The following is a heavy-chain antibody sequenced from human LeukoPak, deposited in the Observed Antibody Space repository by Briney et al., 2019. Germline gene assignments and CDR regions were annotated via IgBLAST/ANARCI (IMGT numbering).Heavy chain of an antibody. CDR2: ISGSGGST. V-gene: IGHV3-23*01. J-gene: IGHJ4*02. CDR1: GFTFSSYA. D-gene: IGHD6-13*01. CDR3: ARRAAAGTFDY. Sequence: GGSLRLSCAASGFTFSSYAMSWVRQAPGKGLEWVSVISGSGGSTYYADSVKGRFTISRDNAKNSLYLQMNSLRAEDTAVYYCARRAAAGTFDYWGQGTLVTVSS.